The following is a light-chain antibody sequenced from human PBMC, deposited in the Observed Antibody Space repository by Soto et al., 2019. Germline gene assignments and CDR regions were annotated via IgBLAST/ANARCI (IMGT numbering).Light chain of an antibody. CDR3: QQYHIYSGT. Sequence: TQSPSTLSASVGDRVTITCRASQTIYSWLAWYQQRPGKPPNLLIYKASTLASGVPSRFSGSGSGTEFTLTINSLQPDDFATYYCQQYHIYSGTFGQGTKVEIK. V-gene: IGKV1-5*03. CDR1: QTIYSW. CDR2: KAS. J-gene: IGKJ1*01.